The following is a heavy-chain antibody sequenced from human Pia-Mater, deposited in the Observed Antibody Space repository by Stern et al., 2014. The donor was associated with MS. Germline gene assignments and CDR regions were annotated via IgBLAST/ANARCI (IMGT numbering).Heavy chain of an antibody. Sequence: VQLVESGGGVVQPGSPLRLSCVASGFTFGSCAMHWVRQAPGKGLEWVAGVSYDGSNKYYADSVKGRFTISRDNSQNTLYMQMSSLRPEDTAVYYCAKDRQYLTYCFD. D-gene: IGHD2/OR15-2a*01. V-gene: IGHV3-30*18. CDR2: VSYDGSNK. CDR1: GFTFGSCA. J-gene: IGHJ5*02. CDR3: AKDRQYLTYCFD.